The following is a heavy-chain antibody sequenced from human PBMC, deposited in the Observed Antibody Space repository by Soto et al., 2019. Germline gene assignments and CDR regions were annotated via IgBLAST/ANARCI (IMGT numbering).Heavy chain of an antibody. CDR3: ARFLTDDPSANAFDI. CDR1: GGTFSSYA. D-gene: IGHD6-25*01. CDR2: IIPIFGTA. V-gene: IGHV1-69*13. Sequence: SVKVSCKASGGTFSSYAISWVRQSPGQGLEWMGGIIPIFGTANYAQKFQGRVTITADESTSTAYMELSSLRSEDTAVYYFARFLTDDPSANAFDICGQGTMVTVSS. J-gene: IGHJ3*02.